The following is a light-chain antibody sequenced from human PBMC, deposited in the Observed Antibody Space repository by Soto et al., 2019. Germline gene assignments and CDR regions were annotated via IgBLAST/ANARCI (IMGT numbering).Light chain of an antibody. CDR2: SNN. CDR1: SSNIGSNT. CDR3: AAWDDSLNGPV. V-gene: IGLV1-44*01. J-gene: IGLJ3*02. Sequence: QSALTQPPSASGTPGQRVTISCSGSSSNIGSNTVNWYQQRPGTAPKLLIYSNNQRPSGVPDRFSGSKSGTSASLAISGLQSEDEADYYCAAWDDSLNGPVFGGGTKVTVL.